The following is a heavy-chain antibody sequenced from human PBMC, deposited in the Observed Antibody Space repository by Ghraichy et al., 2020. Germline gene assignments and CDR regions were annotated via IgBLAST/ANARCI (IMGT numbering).Heavy chain of an antibody. CDR3: ARVAYSGYDFRGAFDI. Sequence: LSLTCTISGGSIGNYYWSWIRQPPGRGLEWIGFIFHTGTTNNNPSLQSPVTMSIDASKNQFSLELLSVTPADTAVYYCARVAYSGYDFRGAFDIWGHGTLVTVSS. CDR2: IFHTGTT. J-gene: IGHJ3*02. V-gene: IGHV4-59*01. D-gene: IGHD5-12*01. CDR1: GGSIGNYY.